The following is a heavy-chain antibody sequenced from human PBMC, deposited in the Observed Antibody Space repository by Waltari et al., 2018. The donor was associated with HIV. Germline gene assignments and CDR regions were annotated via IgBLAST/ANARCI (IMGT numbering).Heavy chain of an antibody. Sequence: QVQLVQSGAEVKKPGASVKVSCKASGYTFTGYYMHWVRQAPGQGLEWMGRINPNSGCTNYAQQFQGRVTMTRDTSISTAYMELSRLRSDDTAVYYCAREGARMTTMIYYYYGMDVWGQGTTVTVSS. CDR2: INPNSGCT. CDR1: GYTFTGYY. D-gene: IGHD4-4*01. J-gene: IGHJ6*02. CDR3: AREGARMTTMIYYYYGMDV. V-gene: IGHV1-2*06.